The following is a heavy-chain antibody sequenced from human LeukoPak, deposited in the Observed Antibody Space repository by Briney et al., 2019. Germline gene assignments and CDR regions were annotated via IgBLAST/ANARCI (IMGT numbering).Heavy chain of an antibody. Sequence: GGSLRLSCAASGFTFSSYAMHWVRQAPGKGLEWVAVISYDGSNKYYADSVKGRFTISRDNSKNTLYLQMNSLRAEDTAVYYCARDELPLWFGELCPDYRGQGTLVTVSS. D-gene: IGHD3-10*01. CDR2: ISYDGSNK. V-gene: IGHV3-30*04. CDR3: ARDELPLWFGELCPDY. J-gene: IGHJ4*02. CDR1: GFTFSSYA.